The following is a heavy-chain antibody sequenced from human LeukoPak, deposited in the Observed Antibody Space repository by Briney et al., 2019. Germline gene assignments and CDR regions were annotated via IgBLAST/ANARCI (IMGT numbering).Heavy chain of an antibody. D-gene: IGHD6-13*01. Sequence: SETLSLTCAVYGGSFSGYYWSWIRQPPGKGLEWIGEINHSGSTNYNPSLKSRVTISVDTSKNQFSLKLSSMTAADTAVYYCASSSFFAYWGQGTLVTVSS. CDR3: ASSSFFAY. J-gene: IGHJ4*02. CDR1: GGSFSGYY. V-gene: IGHV4-34*01. CDR2: INHSGST.